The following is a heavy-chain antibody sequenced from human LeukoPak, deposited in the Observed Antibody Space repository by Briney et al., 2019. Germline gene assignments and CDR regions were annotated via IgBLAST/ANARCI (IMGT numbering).Heavy chain of an antibody. V-gene: IGHV3-23*01. CDR3: AKVGGGDYYYYMDV. D-gene: IGHD3-16*01. J-gene: IGHJ6*03. Sequence: GRSLRPSCAASGVTFNSYAMSWVRQDPGKGLEWVSGISGGGGRTYYADSVKGRFTISRDNSKNTMYLQLNSLRAEDTAVYYCAKVGGGDYYYYMDVWGKGTTVTVSS. CDR2: ISGGGGRT. CDR1: GVTFNSYA.